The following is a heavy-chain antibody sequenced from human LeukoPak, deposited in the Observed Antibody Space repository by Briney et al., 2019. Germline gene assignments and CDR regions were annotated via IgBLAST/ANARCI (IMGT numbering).Heavy chain of an antibody. CDR2: IYYSGST. D-gene: IGHD1-26*01. CDR1: GGSISSHY. V-gene: IGHV4-59*11. CDR3: ATGQWELRTFDY. J-gene: IGHJ4*02. Sequence: SETLSLTCTVSGGSISSHYWSWIRQPPGKGLEWIGYIYYSGSTNYNPSLKSRVTISVDTSKNQFSLKLSSVAAADTAAYYCATGQWELRTFDYWGQGTLVTVSS.